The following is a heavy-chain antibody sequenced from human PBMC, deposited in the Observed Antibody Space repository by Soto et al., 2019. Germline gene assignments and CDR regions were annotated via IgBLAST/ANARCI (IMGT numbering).Heavy chain of an antibody. CDR2: INPSGGIT. V-gene: IGHV1-46*01. D-gene: IGHD2-2*01. Sequence: SVKVSCKASGYTLTSYYLHWVRQAPGQGPEWMGIINPSGGITNDAQKFQDRVTMTSDTSTSTVYMELSSLRSEDTAVYYCAGGISTTRYYYYYGMDVWGQGTTVTVSS. J-gene: IGHJ6*02. CDR1: GYTLTSYY. CDR3: AGGISTTRYYYYYGMDV.